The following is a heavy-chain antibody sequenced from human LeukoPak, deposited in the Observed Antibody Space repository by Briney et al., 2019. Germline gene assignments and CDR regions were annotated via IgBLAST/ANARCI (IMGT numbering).Heavy chain of an antibody. CDR3: ANEGDTAMDY. Sequence: SETLSLTCTVAGGSISSSSYYWGWIRQPPGKGLEWIGSIYYSGSTYYNPSLKSRVTISVDTSKNQFSLKLSSVTAADTAVYYCANEGDTAMDYWGQGTLVTVSS. V-gene: IGHV4-39*01. J-gene: IGHJ4*02. CDR1: GGSISSSSYY. CDR2: IYYSGST. D-gene: IGHD5-18*01.